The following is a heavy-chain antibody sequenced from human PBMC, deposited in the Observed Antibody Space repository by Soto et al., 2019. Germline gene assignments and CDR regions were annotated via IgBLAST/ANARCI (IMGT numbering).Heavy chain of an antibody. CDR1: GFTFSGYA. CDR2: ISGGGDAT. Sequence: VQLLDSGGGLVQPGGSLRLSCAASGFTFSGYALTWVRQAPGKGLEWVSAISGGGDATFYADSVKGRFTISIDNSKNTLYLQMNTLSAEDTAVYYCARKVSGSTGRPDLWYFDLWGRGTLVTVSS. D-gene: IGHD3-10*01. CDR3: ARKVSGSTGRPDLWYFDL. V-gene: IGHV3-23*01. J-gene: IGHJ2*01.